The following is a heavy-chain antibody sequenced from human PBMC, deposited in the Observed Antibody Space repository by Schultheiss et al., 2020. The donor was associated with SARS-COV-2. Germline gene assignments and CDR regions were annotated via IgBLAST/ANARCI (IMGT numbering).Heavy chain of an antibody. D-gene: IGHD1-26*01. V-gene: IGHV3-11*06. J-gene: IGHJ3*02. Sequence: GGSLRLSCAASGFTFSDYYMSWIRQAPGKGLEWVSYISSSSSYTNYADSVKGRFTISRENAKNSLYLQMNSLRAGDTAVYYCARAPWSYYAFDIWGQGTTVTVSS. CDR2: ISSSSSYT. CDR3: ARAPWSYYAFDI. CDR1: GFTFSDYY.